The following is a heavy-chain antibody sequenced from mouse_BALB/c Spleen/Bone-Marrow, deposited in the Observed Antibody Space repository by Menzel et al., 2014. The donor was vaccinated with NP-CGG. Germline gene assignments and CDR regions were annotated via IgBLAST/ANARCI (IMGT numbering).Heavy chain of an antibody. CDR1: GYTFSSYW. D-gene: IGHD1-2*01. J-gene: IGHJ3*01. CDR2: ILPGSGST. CDR3: ARRGHGFAWFAY. Sequence: QVQLQQSGTELMKPGASVKISCKATGYTFSSYWIEWVNLRPGHGLEWIGEILPGSGSTNYNEKFKGKATSTADTSSNTAYMQLSSLTSEDSAVYYCARRGHGFAWFAYWGQGTLVTVSA. V-gene: IGHV1-9*01.